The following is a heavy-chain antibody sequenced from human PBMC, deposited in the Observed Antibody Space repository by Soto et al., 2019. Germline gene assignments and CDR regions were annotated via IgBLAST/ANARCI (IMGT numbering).Heavy chain of an antibody. D-gene: IGHD3-22*01. V-gene: IGHV1-18*01. CDR1: GYTFTSYG. J-gene: IGHJ6*02. CDR3: ARDAITYYCDSSGYSYYSGMDV. CDR2: ISAYNGNT. Sequence: QVQLVQSGAEVKKPGASVKVSCKASGYTFTSYGISWVRQAPGQGLEWMGWISAYNGNTNYAQKLQGRVTMTTDTPTSTAYKELRSLRSDDTAVYYCARDAITYYCDSSGYSYYSGMDVWVQGTTVTVSS.